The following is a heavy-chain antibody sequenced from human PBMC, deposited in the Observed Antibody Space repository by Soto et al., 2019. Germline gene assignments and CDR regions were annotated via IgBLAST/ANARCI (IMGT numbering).Heavy chain of an antibody. CDR1: GFTFSSYS. Sequence: PGGSLRLSCAASGFTFSSYSMNWVRQAPGKGLEWVSSISSSSSYIYYADSVKGRFTISRDNAKNSLYLQMNSLRAEDTAVYYCARYYDFRDRDDYRGQRTLVSVSS. CDR3: ARYYDFRDRDDY. V-gene: IGHV3-21*01. CDR2: ISSSSSYI. D-gene: IGHD3-3*01. J-gene: IGHJ4*02.